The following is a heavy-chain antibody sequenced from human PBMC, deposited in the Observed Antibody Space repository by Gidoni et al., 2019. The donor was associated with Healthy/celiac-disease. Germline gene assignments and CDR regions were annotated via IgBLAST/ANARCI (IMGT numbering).Heavy chain of an antibody. CDR3: TTEVISLY. CDR2: IKSKTEGGTT. J-gene: IGHJ4*01. Sequence: EVQLVESGGGLVTPGGSLRLSCAASGFTFSNAWMSWVRQAPGKGLEWVGRIKSKTEGGTTDYAAPVKGRLNISREYSKNTLYLQMNSLKTEDTAVYYCTTEVISLYWGHGTLVTVS. CDR1: GFTFSNAW. D-gene: IGHD3-10*01. V-gene: IGHV3-15*01.